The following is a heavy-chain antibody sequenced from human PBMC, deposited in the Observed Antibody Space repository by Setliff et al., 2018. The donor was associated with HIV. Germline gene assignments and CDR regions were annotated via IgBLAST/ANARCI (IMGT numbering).Heavy chain of an antibody. CDR2: IAYTGSD. J-gene: IGHJ4*02. Sequence: PSETLSLTCTVSGGSISSRNFYWGWIRQPPGKGMEWIGIIAYTGSDYYNSSLKSRVTISVDTSRNECSLKLTSVTAADTAVYYCAREVRWELPQGFDHWGQGSQVTVSS. CDR3: AREVRWELPQGFDH. D-gene: IGHD1-26*01. V-gene: IGHV4-39*07. CDR1: GGSISSRNFY.